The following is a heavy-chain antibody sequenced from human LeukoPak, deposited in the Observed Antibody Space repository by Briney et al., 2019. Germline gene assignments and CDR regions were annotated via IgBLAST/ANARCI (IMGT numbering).Heavy chain of an antibody. CDR1: GFTFSRYA. CDR3: ARLGATDAFDI. V-gene: IGHV3-23*01. J-gene: IGHJ3*02. CDR2: ISGSSGTT. Sequence: GGSLRLSCAASGFTFSRYAMSWVRQFPGKGLECVSAISGSSGTTYYADSVKGRFTISRDNSKNTLYLQMNSLRAEDTAVYYCARLGATDAFDIWGQGTMVTVSS. D-gene: IGHD1-26*01.